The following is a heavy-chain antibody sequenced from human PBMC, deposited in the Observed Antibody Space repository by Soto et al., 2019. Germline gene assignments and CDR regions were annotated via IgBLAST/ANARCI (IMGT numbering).Heavy chain of an antibody. J-gene: IGHJ6*02. CDR2: ISSSSSYT. CDR1: GFTFSDYY. CDR3: ARGGSTSCCKYGMGV. V-gene: IGHV3-11*06. Sequence: GGSLRLSCAASGFTFSDYYMSWIRQAPGKGLEWVSYISSSSSYTNYADSVKGRFTISRDNAKNSLYLQMNSLRAEDTAVYYCARGGSTSCCKYGMGVWGQGTTVTVSS. D-gene: IGHD2-2*01.